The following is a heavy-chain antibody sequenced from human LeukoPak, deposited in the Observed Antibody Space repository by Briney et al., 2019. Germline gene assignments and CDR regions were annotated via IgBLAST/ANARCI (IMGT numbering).Heavy chain of an antibody. Sequence: PGGSRRLSCVASGFTFSDYYMSWVRQAPGKGREWISYISSSVSTTYYADSVKGRFAISRDNAKNSLFLQMNRMRAEDTTVYYCARAGDRWYFDLWGRGTLVTVSS. J-gene: IGHJ2*01. CDR3: ARAGDRWYFDL. D-gene: IGHD3-10*01. CDR1: GFTFSDYY. V-gene: IGHV3-11*04. CDR2: ISSSVSTT.